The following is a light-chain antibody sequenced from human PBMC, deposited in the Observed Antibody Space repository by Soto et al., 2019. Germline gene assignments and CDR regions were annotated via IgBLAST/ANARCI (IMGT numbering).Light chain of an antibody. V-gene: IGLV2-8*01. CDR2: EVS. CDR1: SXDVGGHKY. CDR3: TSYTSSSTLDV. Sequence: QSVLTQPPSASGPLGSSVTISCTGTSXDVGGHKYVSWYQHHPGKAPKLILFEVSQRPSGVPHRFSGSKSGNTASLTVSGLQAEDEADYFCTSYTSSSTLDVFGTGTKVTVL. J-gene: IGLJ1*01.